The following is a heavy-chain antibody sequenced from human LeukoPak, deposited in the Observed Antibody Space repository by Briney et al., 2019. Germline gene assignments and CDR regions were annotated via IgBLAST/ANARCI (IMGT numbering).Heavy chain of an antibody. Sequence: GGSLRLSCAASGFIFSYYSMNWVRQAPGKGLEWVSSINSNSNYMSYADSVRGRFTISRDNAKNSLYLQMTSLRAEDTAVYYCARSEFEAFDMWGQGTMVTVSS. D-gene: IGHD3-10*01. CDR2: INSNSNYM. J-gene: IGHJ3*02. CDR3: ARSEFEAFDM. V-gene: IGHV3-21*01. CDR1: GFIFSYYS.